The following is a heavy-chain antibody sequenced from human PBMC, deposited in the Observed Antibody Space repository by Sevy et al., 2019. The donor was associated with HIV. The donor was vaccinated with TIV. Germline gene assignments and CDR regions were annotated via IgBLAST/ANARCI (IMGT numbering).Heavy chain of an antibody. CDR3: ATLFHYSSQFDC. CDR2: ISNISRTI. CDR1: GFTLSSYS. J-gene: IGHJ4*02. Sequence: GGSLRLSCAASGFTLSSYSMNWVRQAPGKGLEWVSYISNISRTIYYADSVRGRFTISRDNAKNSLYLQMNSLRDEDTAVYYCATLFHYSSQFDCWGQGPLVTVSS. V-gene: IGHV3-48*02. D-gene: IGHD4-4*01.